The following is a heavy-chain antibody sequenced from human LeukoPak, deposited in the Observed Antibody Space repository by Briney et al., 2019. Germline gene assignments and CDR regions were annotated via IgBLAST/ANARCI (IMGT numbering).Heavy chain of an antibody. D-gene: IGHD6-13*01. CDR3: ASISSSWGHYYYGMDV. V-gene: IGHV4-30-4*02. CDR2: IYYSGST. Sequence: SETLSLTCTVSGGSISSGDYYWSWIRQPPGKGLEWIGYIYYSGSTYYNPSLKSRVTISVDTSKNQFSLKLSSVTAADTAVYYCASISSSWGHYYYGMDVWGQGTTVTVSS. J-gene: IGHJ6*02. CDR1: GGSISSGDYY.